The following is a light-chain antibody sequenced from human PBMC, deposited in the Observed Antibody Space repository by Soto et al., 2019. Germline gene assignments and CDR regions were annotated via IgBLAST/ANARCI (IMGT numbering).Light chain of an antibody. Sequence: EIVLTQSPATLSLSPGERATLSCRASQSVGSFLAWYQQKPGQAPRLLIYDASNRATGIPARFSGSGPGTDFTLSISSLEPEDFAVYYCQQRSSWPLTFGGGTKV. V-gene: IGKV3-11*01. CDR2: DAS. CDR3: QQRSSWPLT. J-gene: IGKJ4*01. CDR1: QSVGSF.